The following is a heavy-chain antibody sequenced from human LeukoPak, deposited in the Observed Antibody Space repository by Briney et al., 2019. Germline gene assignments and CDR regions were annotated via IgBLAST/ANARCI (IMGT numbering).Heavy chain of an antibody. J-gene: IGHJ4*01. V-gene: IGHV3-74*01. CDR3: GRRYGSSIDY. CDR1: GFSFSDYW. Sequence: PGGSLRLSCEASGFSFSDYWMHWVRHVPGKGLEWVSRISFDGTIARYADSVKGRFTISRDNAKNTVILQMHSLSFDDTAIYYCGRRYGSSIDYWGQGTLVTVAS. D-gene: IGHD6-19*01. CDR2: ISFDGTIA.